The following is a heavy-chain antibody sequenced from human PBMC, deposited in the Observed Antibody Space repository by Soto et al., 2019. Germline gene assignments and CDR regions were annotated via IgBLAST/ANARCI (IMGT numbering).Heavy chain of an antibody. CDR1: GFAFSDYY. Sequence: QVHLVESGGGLVKPGGSLRLSCVASGFAFSDYYMTWIRQAPGKGLEWISYISPTGTQAVYADSLRGRFTISRDNAKNSLYLQINTLRAEDTAVYYCGRDPAVRAPVDHWGQGTLVTVSS. CDR3: GRDPAVRAPVDH. D-gene: IGHD4-17*01. CDR2: ISPTGTQA. J-gene: IGHJ4*02. V-gene: IGHV3-11*06.